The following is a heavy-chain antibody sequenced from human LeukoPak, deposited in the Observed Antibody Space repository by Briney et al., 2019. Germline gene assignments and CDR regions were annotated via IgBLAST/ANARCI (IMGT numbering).Heavy chain of an antibody. V-gene: IGHV3-7*01. CDR2: IKQDGSEK. CDR1: GFTFSTYW. J-gene: IGHJ4*02. CDR3: ARPHPNYYGSGSNLD. D-gene: IGHD3-10*01. Sequence: GGSLRLSCAASGFTFSTYWMTWVRQAPGKGLEGVANIKQDGSEKYYVDSVKGRFTISRDNAKNSLYLQMNSLRAEDTAVYYCARPHPNYYGSGSNLDWGQGTLVTVSS.